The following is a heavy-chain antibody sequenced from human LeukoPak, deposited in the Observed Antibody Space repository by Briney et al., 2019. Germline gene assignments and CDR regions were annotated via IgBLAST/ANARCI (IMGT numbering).Heavy chain of an antibody. J-gene: IGHJ5*02. CDR1: GFTFSSYA. CDR3: AKEFRCTTCYDTLWFDP. CDR2: ISGSGSNT. D-gene: IGHD2-2*01. V-gene: IGHV3-23*01. Sequence: GGSLRLSCAASGFTFSSYAMSWVRQPPGKGLEWVSSISGSGSNTYYADSVKGRLTISRDNSKNTLYLQMNTLRAEDTAVYYCAKEFRCTTCYDTLWFDPWGQGTLVTVSS.